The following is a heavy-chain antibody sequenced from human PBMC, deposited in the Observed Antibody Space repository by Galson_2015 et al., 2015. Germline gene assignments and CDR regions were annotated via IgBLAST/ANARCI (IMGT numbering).Heavy chain of an antibody. CDR3: AREGECSSGFDP. D-gene: IGHD3-16*01. CDR1: GYTFTCYY. Sequence: SVKDSGKASGYTFTCYYMHWVRQAPGQGLERMGIINPSGGSTSYAQKFQGRVTLNRDTSTSTVYMELSSLRSEDTAVYSCAREGECSSGFDPWGQGTLVTVSS. CDR2: INPSGGST. V-gene: IGHV1-46*01. J-gene: IGHJ5*02.